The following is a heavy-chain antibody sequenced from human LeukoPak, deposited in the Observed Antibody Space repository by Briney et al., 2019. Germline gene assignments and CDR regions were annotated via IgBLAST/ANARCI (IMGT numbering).Heavy chain of an antibody. CDR2: IRYDGSNK. Sequence: PGGSLRLSCAASGFTFSSYGMHWVRQAPGKGLEWVAFIRYDGSNKYYADSVKGRFTISRDNSKNTLYLQMNSLRAEDTAVYYCAKDREASLHAFDIWGQGTMVTVSS. J-gene: IGHJ3*02. CDR3: AKDREASLHAFDI. V-gene: IGHV3-30*02. CDR1: GFTFSSYG.